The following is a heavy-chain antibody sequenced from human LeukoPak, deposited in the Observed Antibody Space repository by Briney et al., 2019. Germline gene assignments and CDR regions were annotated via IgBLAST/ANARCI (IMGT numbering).Heavy chain of an antibody. J-gene: IGHJ3*02. Sequence: SETLSLTCTVSGGSISYYYWSWIRQPPGKGLEWIGYVYYSGSTSYNPSLKSRVTISLDTSKQQFSMKLNSVTAADTAVYYCARHAYCGGDCFGGAFEIWGQGTMVTVSS. CDR1: GGSISYYY. CDR2: VYYSGST. D-gene: IGHD2-21*02. V-gene: IGHV4-59*08. CDR3: ARHAYCGGDCFGGAFEI.